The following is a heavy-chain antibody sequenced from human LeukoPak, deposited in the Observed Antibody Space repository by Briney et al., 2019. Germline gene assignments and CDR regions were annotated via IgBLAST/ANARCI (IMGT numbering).Heavy chain of an antibody. V-gene: IGHV4-61*08. D-gene: IGHD3-22*01. Sequence: SETLSLTCTVSGGSISSGGYYWSWIRQHPGKGLEWIGYIYYSGSTNYNPSPKSRVTISVDTSKNQFSLKLSSVTAADTAVYYCAREPRSYYYDSNAFDIWGQGTMVTVSS. J-gene: IGHJ3*02. CDR3: AREPRSYYYDSNAFDI. CDR2: IYYSGST. CDR1: GGSISSGGYY.